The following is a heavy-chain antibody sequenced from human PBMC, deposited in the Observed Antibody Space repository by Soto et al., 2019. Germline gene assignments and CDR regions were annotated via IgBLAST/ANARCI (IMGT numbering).Heavy chain of an antibody. CDR1: GDSISAYY. V-gene: IGHV4-59*01. CDR2: IYHTGAT. CDR3: AREWSAYDF. D-gene: IGHD3-3*01. Sequence: QVQLQESGPGLVKPSETLSLTCSVSGDSISAYYWSWIRQPPGKGLEWIGFIYHTGATDYNPSLKSRVTISIDTSQSQLSLRVSSVTPADTAVYDCAREWSAYDFWGQGILVTVSS. J-gene: IGHJ4*02.